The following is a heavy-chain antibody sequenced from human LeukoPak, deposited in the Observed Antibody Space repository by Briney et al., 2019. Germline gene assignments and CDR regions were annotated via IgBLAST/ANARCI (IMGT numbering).Heavy chain of an antibody. J-gene: IGHJ4*02. Sequence: SVKVSCKASGGTFSSYAISWVRPAPGQGLEWMGGIIPIFGTANYAQKFQGRVTITADESTSTAYMELSSLRSEDTAVYYCARERYSSGWSGYYFDYWGQGTLVTVSS. CDR2: IIPIFGTA. CDR1: GGTFSSYA. CDR3: ARERYSSGWSGYYFDY. D-gene: IGHD6-19*01. V-gene: IGHV1-69*13.